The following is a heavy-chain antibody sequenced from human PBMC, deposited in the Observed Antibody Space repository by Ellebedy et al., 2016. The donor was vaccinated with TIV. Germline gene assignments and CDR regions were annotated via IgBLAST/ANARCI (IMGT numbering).Heavy chain of an antibody. CDR2: ISYDGSNK. V-gene: IGHV3-30*18. CDR1: GGTFSSYG. J-gene: IGHJ3*02. CDR3: AKDYTEYAFDI. Sequence: SXKASGGTFSSYGMHWVRQAPGKGLEWVAVISYDGSNKYYADSVKGRFTISRDNSKNTLYLQMNSLRAEDTAVYYCAKDYTEYAFDIWGQGTMVTVSS.